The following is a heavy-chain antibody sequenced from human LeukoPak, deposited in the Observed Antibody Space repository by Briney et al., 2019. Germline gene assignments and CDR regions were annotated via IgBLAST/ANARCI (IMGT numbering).Heavy chain of an antibody. CDR3: ARGGGGNSDFLTTYTGASLSFDY. J-gene: IGHJ4*02. CDR2: LGISGDYT. Sequence: GGSLRLSCVASGFTLSSYAMSWVRQAPGKGLQLVSSLGISGDYTWYAGSVKGRFTISRDSSKNTLYLQMNSLGAEDTAVDYCARGGGGNSDFLTTYTGASLSFDYWGQGALVTVSS. CDR1: GFTLSSYA. V-gene: IGHV3-23*01. D-gene: IGHD3-9*01.